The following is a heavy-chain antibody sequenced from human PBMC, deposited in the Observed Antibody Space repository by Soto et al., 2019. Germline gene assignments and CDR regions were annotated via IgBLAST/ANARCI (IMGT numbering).Heavy chain of an antibody. Sequence: QVQLVQSGAEVKKPGASVKVSCKASGYTFTSYAMHWVRQAPGQRLEWMGWINAGNGNTKYSQKFQGRVTITRDTAASTAYMELSSLRSEDTAVYYCARGEAPAPYYYDSSGYYYGAALPYGMDVWGQGTTVTVSS. CDR3: ARGEAPAPYYYDSSGYYYGAALPYGMDV. V-gene: IGHV1-3*01. D-gene: IGHD3-22*01. CDR1: GYTFTSYA. CDR2: INAGNGNT. J-gene: IGHJ6*02.